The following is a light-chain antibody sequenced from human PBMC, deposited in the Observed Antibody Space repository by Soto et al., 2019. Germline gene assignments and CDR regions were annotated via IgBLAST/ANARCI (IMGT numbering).Light chain of an antibody. CDR1: QTIRNN. CDR3: QQYNSCPLT. Sequence: EIVMTQSPATLSVSPGERATLSCRSSQTIRNNLAWYQQKPGQAPRLLIYVASTRATDIPARFSGSGSGTDFTLTISSLQSEDFAFYYCQQYNSCPLTFGGGTNVEIK. V-gene: IGKV3-15*01. CDR2: VAS. J-gene: IGKJ4*01.